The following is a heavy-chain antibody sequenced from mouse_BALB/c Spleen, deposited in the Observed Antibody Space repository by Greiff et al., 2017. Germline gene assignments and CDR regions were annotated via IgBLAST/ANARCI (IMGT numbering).Heavy chain of an antibody. CDR3: ARGGDDGRYFDY. D-gene: IGHD2-3*01. CDR2: ISDGGSYT. J-gene: IGHJ2*01. Sequence: EVHLVESGGGLVKPGGSLKLSCAASGFTFSDYYMYWVRQTPEKRLEWVATISDGGSYTYYPDSVKGRFTISRDNAKNNLYLQMSSLKSEDTAMYYCARGGDDGRYFDYWGQGTTLTVSS. V-gene: IGHV5-4*02. CDR1: GFTFSDYY.